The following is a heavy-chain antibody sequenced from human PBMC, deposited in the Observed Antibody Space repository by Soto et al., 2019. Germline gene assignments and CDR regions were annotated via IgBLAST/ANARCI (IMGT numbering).Heavy chain of an antibody. V-gene: IGHV3-9*01. J-gene: IGHJ3*02. CDR2: ISWNSGSI. D-gene: IGHD6-19*01. Sequence: GGSLRLSCAASGFTFDDYAMHWVRQAPGKGLEWVSGISWNSGSIGYADSVKGRFTISRDNAKNSLYLQMNSLRAEDTALYYCAKDSEQWLVRGSDAFDIWGQGTMVT. CDR3: AKDSEQWLVRGSDAFDI. CDR1: GFTFDDYA.